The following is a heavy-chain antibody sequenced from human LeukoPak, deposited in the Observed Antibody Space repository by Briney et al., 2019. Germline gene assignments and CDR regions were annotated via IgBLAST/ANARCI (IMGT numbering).Heavy chain of an antibody. V-gene: IGHV4-34*01. Sequence: SETLSLTCAVFGGPFSGYDWSWIRQTPGKGLEWIGEINESERTNYNPSLKSRVNIQLGTSNNQFSLQLRSMTAADTAVYYCARGLYWGSAGSGICYMDVWGTGTTVIVSS. J-gene: IGHJ6*03. CDR1: GGPFSGYD. CDR2: INESERT. D-gene: IGHD1-26*01. CDR3: ARGLYWGSAGSGICYMDV.